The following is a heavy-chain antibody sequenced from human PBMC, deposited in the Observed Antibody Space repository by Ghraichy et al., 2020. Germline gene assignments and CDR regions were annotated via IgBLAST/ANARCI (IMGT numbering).Heavy chain of an antibody. Sequence: GESLNISCAASGFTVSSNYMSWVRQAPGKGLEWVSVIYSGGSTYYADSVKGRFTISRDNSKNTLYLQMNSLRAEDTAVYYCARGEYGDYLDYWGQGTLVTVSS. D-gene: IGHD3-16*01. CDR2: IYSGGST. CDR1: GFTVSSNY. V-gene: IGHV3-53*01. J-gene: IGHJ4*02. CDR3: ARGEYGDYLDY.